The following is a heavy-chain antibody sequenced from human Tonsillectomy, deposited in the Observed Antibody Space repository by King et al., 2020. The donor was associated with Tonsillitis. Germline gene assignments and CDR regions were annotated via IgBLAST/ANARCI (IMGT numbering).Heavy chain of an antibody. J-gene: IGHJ4*02. CDR1: GGTLSSYS. V-gene: IGHV1-69*09. CDR3: ARVIGDPNYFDS. D-gene: IGHD2-21*02. Sequence: QLVQSGAEMKKPGSSVKVSCKASGGTLSSYSITWVRQAPGHGLEWMGRIIPFLSRANYAQKFQGRLTFNADTSTRTAYMELTSLRPDDTAVYYCARVIGDPNYFDSWGQGTLITVSS. CDR2: IIPFLSRA.